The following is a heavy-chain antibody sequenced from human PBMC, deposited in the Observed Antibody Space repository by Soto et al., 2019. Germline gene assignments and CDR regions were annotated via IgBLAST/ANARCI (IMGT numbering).Heavy chain of an antibody. D-gene: IGHD2-21*02. V-gene: IGHV2-5*02. CDR3: IQSRCGGDCLQSYASYYYYGMDV. Sequence: SGPTLVNPTQTLTLTCTFSAFSLSTGGVGVGWICQPPGKALEWLALIYWDDDKRYSPSLRSRLTITKGTSKNQVVLTMTNMDPVDTATYYCIQSRCGGDCLQSYASYYYYGMDVWGQGTTVTVYS. CDR1: AFSLSTGGVG. CDR2: IYWDDDK. J-gene: IGHJ6*02.